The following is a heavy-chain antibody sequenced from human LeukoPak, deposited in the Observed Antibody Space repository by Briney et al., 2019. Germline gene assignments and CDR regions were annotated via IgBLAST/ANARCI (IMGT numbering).Heavy chain of an antibody. J-gene: IGHJ4*02. CDR1: GGTFSSYT. CDR3: AREGGCSSTSCYGPTYYFDY. CDR2: IIPILGIA. Sequence: SVKVSCKASGGTFSSYTISWVRQAPGQGLEWMGRIIPILGIANYAQKFQGRVTITADESTSTAYMELSSLRSEDTAVYYCAREGGCSSTSCYGPTYYFDYWGQGTLVTVSS. D-gene: IGHD2-2*01. V-gene: IGHV1-69*04.